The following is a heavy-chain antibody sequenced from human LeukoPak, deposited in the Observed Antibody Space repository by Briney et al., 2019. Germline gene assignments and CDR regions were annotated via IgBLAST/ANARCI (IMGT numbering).Heavy chain of an antibody. CDR3: ARGGRVYCSSTSCYTDWFDP. Sequence: EASVMVSCKASGYTFTSYGISWVRQAPGQGLEWMGWISAYNGNTNYAQKLQGRVTMTTDTSTSTAYMELRSLRSDDTAVYYCARGGRVYCSSTSCYTDWFDPWGQGTLVTVSS. D-gene: IGHD2-2*02. J-gene: IGHJ5*02. CDR2: ISAYNGNT. V-gene: IGHV1-18*01. CDR1: GYTFTSYG.